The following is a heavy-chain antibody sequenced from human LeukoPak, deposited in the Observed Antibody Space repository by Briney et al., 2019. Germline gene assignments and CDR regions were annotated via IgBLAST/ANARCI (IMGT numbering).Heavy chain of an antibody. Sequence: GASVKVSCRASGYTFTGYYILWVRQAPGQGLEGMEWINPNSGGTNYAQKCQGRVTMTRDTSISTAYMELSRLRSDDTAVYYCYGDYLGYNYYYGMDVWGQGTTVTVSS. V-gene: IGHV1-2*02. J-gene: IGHJ6*02. D-gene: IGHD4-17*01. CDR1: GYTFTGYY. CDR2: INPNSGGT. CDR3: YGDYLGYNYYYGMDV.